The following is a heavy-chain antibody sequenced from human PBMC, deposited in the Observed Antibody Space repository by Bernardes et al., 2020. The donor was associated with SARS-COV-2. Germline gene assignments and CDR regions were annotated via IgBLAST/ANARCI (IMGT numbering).Heavy chain of an antibody. Sequence: SETLSLTCTVSGGSISSSSYYWGWIRQPPGKGLEWIGSIYYSGSTYYNPSLKSRVTISVDTSKNQFSLKLSSVTAADTAVYYCARAVDFWSGYYTKPGGSYGMDVWGQGTTVTVSS. J-gene: IGHJ6*02. CDR1: GGSISSSSYY. CDR2: IYYSGST. D-gene: IGHD3-3*01. CDR3: ARAVDFWSGYYTKPGGSYGMDV. V-gene: IGHV4-39*01.